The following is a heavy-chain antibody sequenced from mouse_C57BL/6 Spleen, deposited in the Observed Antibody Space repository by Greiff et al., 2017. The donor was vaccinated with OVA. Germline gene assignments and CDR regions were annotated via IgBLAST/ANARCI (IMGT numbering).Heavy chain of an antibody. J-gene: IGHJ2*01. V-gene: IGHV5-6*01. CDR2: ISSGGSYT. CDR1: GFTFSSYG. Sequence: EVKLMESGGDLVKPGGSLKLSCAASGFTFSSYGMSWVRQTPDKRLEWVATISSGGSYTSYPDSVKGRFTISRDNAKNTLYLQKSSLKSEHTAVYYCARYDCDEDYFDYWGQGTTLTVSS. D-gene: IGHD2-4*01. CDR3: ARYDCDEDYFDY.